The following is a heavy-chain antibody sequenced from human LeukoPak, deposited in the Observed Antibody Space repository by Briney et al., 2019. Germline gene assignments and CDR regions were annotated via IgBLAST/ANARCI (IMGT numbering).Heavy chain of an antibody. CDR3: ARGVSYDYVWGSYQKYYFDY. CDR2: IYYSGST. J-gene: IGHJ4*02. V-gene: IGHV4-39*07. CDR1: GGSISSSSYY. D-gene: IGHD3-16*02. Sequence: SETLSLTCTVSGGSISSSSYYWGWIRQPPGKGLEWIGSIYYSGSTYYNPSLKSRVTISVDTSKNQFSLKLSSVTAADTAVYYCARGVSYDYVWGSYQKYYFDYWGQGTLVTVSS.